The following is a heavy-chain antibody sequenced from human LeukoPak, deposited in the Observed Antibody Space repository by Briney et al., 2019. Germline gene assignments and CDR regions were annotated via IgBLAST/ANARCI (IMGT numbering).Heavy chain of an antibody. V-gene: IGHV3-23*01. J-gene: IGHJ4*02. CDR1: GFTFRSYA. Sequence: GGSLRLSCAASGFTFRSYAMSWVRQPPGKGLEWVSAISGSGGSTYYADSVKGRFTISRDNSKNTLYLQMNSLRAEDTAVYYCAKDLDYYGSGSPFDYWGQGTLVTVSS. CDR2: ISGSGGST. CDR3: AKDLDYYGSGSPFDY. D-gene: IGHD3-10*01.